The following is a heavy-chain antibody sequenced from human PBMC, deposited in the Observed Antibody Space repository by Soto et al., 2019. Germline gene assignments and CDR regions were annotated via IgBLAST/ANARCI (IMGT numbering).Heavy chain of an antibody. V-gene: IGHV1-46*03. J-gene: IGHJ4*02. CDR3: TKAGRSDFDY. CDR1: GSTFTSHY. D-gene: IGHD2-15*01. CDR2: INPTDGSK. Sequence: ASVKVSCKASGSTFTSHYMHWVRQAPGQGLEWMGIINPTDGSKRHAQKFQGRVTMNRDTSTSTVYMELSSLRSDDTAVYYCTKAGRSDFDYWGQGTLVTVSS.